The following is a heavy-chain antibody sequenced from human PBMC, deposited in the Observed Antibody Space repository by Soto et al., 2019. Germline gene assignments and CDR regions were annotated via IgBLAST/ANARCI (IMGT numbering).Heavy chain of an antibody. CDR3: VPWSSGAVGEDR. CDR2: ISESGGTT. CDR1: GVTFIHHA. J-gene: IGHJ5*02. Sequence: EVQLLQSGGGLVQPGGSLRLSCEASGVTFIHHAMTWVRQAPGKGLEWVSSISESGGTTYYADSVKGRFTISRDNPKNTLFLQMNSLRAEDTAVHYCVPWSSGAVGEDRWGQGTLVTVSS. D-gene: IGHD1-26*01. V-gene: IGHV3-23*01.